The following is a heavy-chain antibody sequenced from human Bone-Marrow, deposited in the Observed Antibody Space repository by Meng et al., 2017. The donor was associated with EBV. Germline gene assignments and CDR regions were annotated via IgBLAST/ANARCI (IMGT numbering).Heavy chain of an antibody. Sequence: QGQRVQSGAEVKKPGASVKVSCKASGYTFTGYYMHWVRQAPGQGLEWMGRINPNSGGTNYAQKFQGRVTMTRDTSISTAYMELSRLRSDDTAVYYCARLGIGSSWYYFDYWGQGTLVTVSS. D-gene: IGHD6-13*01. J-gene: IGHJ4*02. CDR3: ARLGIGSSWYYFDY. V-gene: IGHV1-2*06. CDR1: GYTFTGYY. CDR2: INPNSGGT.